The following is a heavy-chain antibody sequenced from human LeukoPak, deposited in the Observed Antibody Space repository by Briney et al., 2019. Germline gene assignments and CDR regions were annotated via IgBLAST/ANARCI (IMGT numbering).Heavy chain of an antibody. Sequence: SLKLSCTASGYTFTDYYITWIRQAPGQGPEWISYISGHSQNVYYADNLKGRVTMSRDTATNSAYMQLNSLRVEDTAVYYCARVLAAARVYWGQGTLCIVSS. CDR3: ARVLAAARVY. J-gene: IGHJ4*02. D-gene: IGHD6-13*01. CDR2: ISGHSQNV. V-gene: IGHV3-11*01. CDR1: GYTFTDYY.